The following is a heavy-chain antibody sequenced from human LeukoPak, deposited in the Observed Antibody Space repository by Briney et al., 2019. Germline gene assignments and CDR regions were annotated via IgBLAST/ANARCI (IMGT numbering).Heavy chain of an antibody. J-gene: IGHJ4*02. CDR2: ISFDGSNE. V-gene: IGHV3-30*18. D-gene: IGHD1-26*01. CDR3: AKAKYSGTYYYFDY. CDR1: GFTFSSFG. Sequence: GGSLRLSCAASGFTFSSFGMHWVRQAPGKGLEWVAVISFDGSNEYYADSVKDRFTISRDNSKNTLYLQLNSLRAEDTAVYYCAKAKYSGTYYYFDYWGQGTLVTVSS.